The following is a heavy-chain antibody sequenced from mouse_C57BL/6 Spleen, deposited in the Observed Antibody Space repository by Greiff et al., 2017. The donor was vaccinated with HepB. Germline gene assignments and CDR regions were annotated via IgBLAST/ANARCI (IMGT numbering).Heavy chain of an antibody. V-gene: IGHV2-2*01. CDR3: ARNWGIITTVVGGYLDV. Sequence: QVQLKQSGPGLVQPSQRLSITCTVSGFSLTSYGVHWVRQSPGKGLEWLGVIWSGGSTDYNAAFISRLSISKDNSKSQVFFKMNSLQADDQAIYYCARNWGIITTVVGGYLDVWGTGTTVTVSS. J-gene: IGHJ1*03. D-gene: IGHD1-1*01. CDR1: GFSLTSYG. CDR2: IWSGGST.